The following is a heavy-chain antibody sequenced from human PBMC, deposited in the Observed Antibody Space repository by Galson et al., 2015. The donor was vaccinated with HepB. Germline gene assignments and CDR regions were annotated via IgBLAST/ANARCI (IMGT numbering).Heavy chain of an antibody. D-gene: IGHD3-3*02. CDR3: ARGTGSASDVSIP. Sequence: SVKVSCKASGYTFTSYAINWVRQVPGQGLEWMGWIATNTGNSTYAPGFTERFVFSLDTSVSTAYLQISSLKTDDTAVYFCARGTGSASDVSIPWGQGTLVTVSS. J-gene: IGHJ5*02. CDR1: GYTFTSYA. V-gene: IGHV7-4-1*02. CDR2: IATNTGNS.